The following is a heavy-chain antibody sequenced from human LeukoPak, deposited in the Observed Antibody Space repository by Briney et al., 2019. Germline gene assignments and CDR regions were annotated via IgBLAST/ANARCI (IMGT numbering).Heavy chain of an antibody. J-gene: IGHJ4*02. Sequence: GGSLRLSCAASGFTFSSYGMHWVRQAPGKGLEWVAFIRYDGSNKYYADSVKGRFTISRNNSKNTRYLQMNSLRAEDTAVYYCAKTEGVTGTTYYFDYWGQGTLVTVSS. V-gene: IGHV3-30*02. CDR1: GFTFSSYG. D-gene: IGHD1-7*01. CDR3: AKTEGVTGTTYYFDY. CDR2: IRYDGSNK.